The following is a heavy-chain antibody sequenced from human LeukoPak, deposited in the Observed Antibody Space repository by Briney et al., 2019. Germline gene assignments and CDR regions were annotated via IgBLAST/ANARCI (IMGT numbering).Heavy chain of an antibody. CDR2: INHSGST. Sequence: SETLSLTCAIYGGSFGGYYWSWIRQPPGKGLEWIGEINHSGSTNYNPSLKSRVTISIDTSKRHFSLTLSSVTAADTAVYYCARTRRHYYGSGKNLTPWPAGLDVWGQGTTVTVS. J-gene: IGHJ6*02. D-gene: IGHD3-10*01. CDR1: GGSFGGYY. V-gene: IGHV4-34*01. CDR3: ARTRRHYYGSGKNLTPWPAGLDV.